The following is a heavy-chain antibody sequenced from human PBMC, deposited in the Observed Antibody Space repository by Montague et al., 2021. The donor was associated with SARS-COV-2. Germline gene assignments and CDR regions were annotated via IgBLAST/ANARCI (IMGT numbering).Heavy chain of an antibody. CDR3: ARGPSRLATQEFDFGY. CDR1: SDSISSGGYY. D-gene: IGHD5-24*01. CDR2: IYYSGNT. V-gene: IGHV4-31*03. Sequence: TLSLTCIASSDSISSGGYYWSWIRQPPGKGLEWIGYIYYSGNTYYNPSLKSRVTMSVDTTKNQFSLTLNSVTAADTAEYYCARGPSRLATQEFDFGYWGQGTLVSVSS. J-gene: IGHJ4*02.